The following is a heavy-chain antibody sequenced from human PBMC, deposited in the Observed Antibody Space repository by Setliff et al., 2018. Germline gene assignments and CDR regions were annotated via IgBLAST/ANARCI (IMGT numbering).Heavy chain of an antibody. J-gene: IGHJ4*02. D-gene: IGHD3-3*01. Sequence: SETLSLTCAVYGGSFSGYYWSWIRQPPGRGLEWIGEINHNGGTNYNPSLKSRVTISIPTSTNQFSLNLSSVTAADTAVYYCARRSSFWSGYFDYWGQGTLVTVSS. CDR2: INHNGGT. CDR1: GGSFSGYY. V-gene: IGHV4-34*01. CDR3: ARRSSFWSGYFDY.